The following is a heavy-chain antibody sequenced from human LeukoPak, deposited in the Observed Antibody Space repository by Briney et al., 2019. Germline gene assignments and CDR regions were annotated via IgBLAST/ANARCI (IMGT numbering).Heavy chain of an antibody. J-gene: IGHJ4*02. D-gene: IGHD3-3*01. V-gene: IGHV3-7*01. Sequence: GGSLRLSRAASGFSFPPYWMMWVRQTPEKGLEWVATVNQDGREKWYVDSVKGRFSISKDSANNMVYLQMNSLRAEDTAIYYCARENWSTADYWGQGTLVTVSS. CDR3: ARENWSTADY. CDR2: VNQDGREK. CDR1: GFSFPPYW.